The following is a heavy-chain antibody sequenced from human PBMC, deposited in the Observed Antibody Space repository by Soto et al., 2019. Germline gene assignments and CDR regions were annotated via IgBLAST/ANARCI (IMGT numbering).Heavy chain of an antibody. Sequence: GASVKVSCKASGGTFSSYAISWVRQAPGQGLEWMGGIIPIFGTANYAQKFQGRVTITADESTSTAYMELSSLRSEDTAVYYCATDSPKYCSSTSCFKWGWFDPWGQGTLVTVS. CDR2: IIPIFGTA. V-gene: IGHV1-69*13. D-gene: IGHD2-2*01. CDR3: ATDSPKYCSSTSCFKWGWFDP. CDR1: GGTFSSYA. J-gene: IGHJ5*02.